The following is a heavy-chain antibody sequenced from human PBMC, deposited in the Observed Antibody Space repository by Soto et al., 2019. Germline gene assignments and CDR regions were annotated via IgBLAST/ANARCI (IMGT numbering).Heavy chain of an antibody. Sequence: GGSLRLSCAASGFTFSSYGMHWVRQAPGKGLEWVAVIWYDGSNKYYADSVKGRFTISRDNSKNTLYLQMNSLRAEDTAVYYCARDYWWDTYYYYYGMDVWGQGTKVTVSS. D-gene: IGHD2-8*02. CDR3: ARDYWWDTYYYYYGMDV. CDR2: IWYDGSNK. CDR1: GFTFSSYG. J-gene: IGHJ6*02. V-gene: IGHV3-33*01.